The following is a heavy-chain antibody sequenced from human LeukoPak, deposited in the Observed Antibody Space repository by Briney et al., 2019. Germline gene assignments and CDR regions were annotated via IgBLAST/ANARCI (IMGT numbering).Heavy chain of an antibody. CDR3: ARQGDTGSWYFDY. CDR2: ISHDGSSQ. D-gene: IGHD2-21*02. CDR1: GFTFTYYA. V-gene: IGHV3-30-3*01. Sequence: PGRSLRLSCAVSGFTFTYYAMHWVRQAPGKGLEWVAVISHDGSSQQYADSVRGQVTISRDNSKSTLYLQMASLRAGDTAVYYCARQGDTGSWYFDYWGQGTLVTVSS. J-gene: IGHJ4*02.